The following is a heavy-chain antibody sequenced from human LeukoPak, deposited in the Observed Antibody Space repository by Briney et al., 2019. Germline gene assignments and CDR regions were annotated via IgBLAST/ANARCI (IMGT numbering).Heavy chain of an antibody. J-gene: IGHJ3*01. Sequence: PGGSLRLSCVASGFTFSAIGMHWVRQAPGKGLEWVAYIYYDSRNAYYADSVKGRFTISRDNSKNTLYLQLNSLGAADTAVYYCAKKAFCNSATCYGALDVWGPGTMVTVSS. CDR1: GFTFSAIG. CDR3: AKKAFCNSATCYGALDV. V-gene: IGHV3-30*02. D-gene: IGHD2/OR15-2a*01. CDR2: IYYDSRNA.